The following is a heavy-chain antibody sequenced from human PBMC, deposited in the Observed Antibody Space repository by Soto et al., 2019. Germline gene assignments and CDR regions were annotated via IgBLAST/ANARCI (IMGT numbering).Heavy chain of an antibody. Sequence: EVQLVESGGGLVKPGGSLRLSCAASGFTFSSYSMNWVRQAPGKGLEWVSSISSSSSYIYYADSVKGRFTISRDNAKNSLYLQINSLRAEDTAVYYCARDRGSQLPFDYWGQGTLVTVSS. CDR1: GFTFSSYS. D-gene: IGHD2-2*01. CDR2: ISSSSSYI. J-gene: IGHJ4*02. CDR3: ARDRGSQLPFDY. V-gene: IGHV3-21*01.